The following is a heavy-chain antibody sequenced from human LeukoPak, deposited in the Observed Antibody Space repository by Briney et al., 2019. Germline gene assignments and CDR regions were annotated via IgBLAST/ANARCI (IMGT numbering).Heavy chain of an antibody. V-gene: IGHV1-8*02. CDR1: GYTFTSYD. Sequence: ASVKVSCKASGYTFTSYDINWVRQATGQGLEWMGWMNPNSGNTGYAQKFQGRVTMTRNTSISTAYMELSSLRSEDTAVYYCARGYCSGGSCPNWFDPWGRGTLVTVSS. CDR2: MNPNSGNT. J-gene: IGHJ5*02. D-gene: IGHD2-15*01. CDR3: ARGYCSGGSCPNWFDP.